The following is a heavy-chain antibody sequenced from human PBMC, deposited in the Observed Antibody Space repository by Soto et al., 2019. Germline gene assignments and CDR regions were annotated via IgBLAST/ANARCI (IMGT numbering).Heavy chain of an antibody. D-gene: IGHD2-15*01. V-gene: IGHV4-34*01. CDR3: ARQFVVVVVATTRDAFEI. CDR1: GSLPVGSLSTYF. J-gene: IGHJ3*02. Sequence: PSETLSLTCGLSGSLPVGSLSTYFWTWIRQPPGKGLEWIGEINHSGSPNYSPSLRGRVTISVDTSKNQFSLNLRSVTAADTAMYYCARQFVVVVVATTRDAFEIWGQGTMVTVSS. CDR2: INHSGSP.